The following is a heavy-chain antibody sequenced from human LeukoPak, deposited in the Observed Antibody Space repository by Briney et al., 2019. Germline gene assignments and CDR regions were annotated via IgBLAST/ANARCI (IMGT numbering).Heavy chain of an antibody. CDR3: ARGWDYYDSSGYYSEASYFDY. D-gene: IGHD3-22*01. CDR1: GGSFSGYY. CDR2: INHSGST. J-gene: IGHJ4*02. Sequence: PSETLSLTCAVYGGSFSGYYWSWIRQPPGKGLEWIGEINHSGSTNYNPSLKSRVTISVDTSKNQFCLKLSSVTAADTAVYYCARGWDYYDSSGYYSEASYFDYWGQGTLVTVSS. V-gene: IGHV4-34*01.